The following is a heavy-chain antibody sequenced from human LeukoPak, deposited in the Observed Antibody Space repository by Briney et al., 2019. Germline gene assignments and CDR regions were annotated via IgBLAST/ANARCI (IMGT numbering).Heavy chain of an antibody. D-gene: IGHD3-22*01. CDR2: IHYSGST. CDR3: ATSMIVAPSGMDV. V-gene: IGHV4-31*03. CDR1: GGSISSGGYY. J-gene: IGHJ6*02. Sequence: PSETLSLTCTVSGGSISSGGYYWGWIRQHPGKGLEWIGCIHYSGSTYYNPSLKSRVIISVDTSKKQFSLKLSSVTAADTAVYYCATSMIVAPSGMDVWGQGTTVTVSS.